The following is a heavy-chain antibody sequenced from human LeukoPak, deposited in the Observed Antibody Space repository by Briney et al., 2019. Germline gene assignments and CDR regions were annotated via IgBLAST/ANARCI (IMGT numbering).Heavy chain of an antibody. D-gene: IGHD1-26*01. CDR2: SRSSSPSM. V-gene: IGHV3-48*01. CDR1: GFTFSNYG. J-gene: IGHJ4*02. Sequence: GGSLRLSCAGSGFTFSNYGINWVRQVPGKGLEWVSYSRSSSPSMYYADSVKGRFTTSRDNAKNSLYLQMNSLRAEDTAVYYCARDWSFALDYWGQGTLVTVSS. CDR3: ARDWSFALDY.